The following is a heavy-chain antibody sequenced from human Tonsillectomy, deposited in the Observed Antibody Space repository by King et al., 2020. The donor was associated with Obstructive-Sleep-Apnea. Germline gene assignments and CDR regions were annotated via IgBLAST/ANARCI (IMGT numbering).Heavy chain of an antibody. D-gene: IGHD6-13*01. CDR2: IYYSGST. CDR3: ARDPIAAAGTYVYDY. V-gene: IGHV4-39*07. Sequence: VQLQESGPGLVKPSETLSLTCTVSGGSISSSSYYWGWIRQPPGKGLEWIGSIYYSGSTYYNPSLKSRVTISIATSKNQFSLKLSSVTAADTAVYYCARDPIAAAGTYVYDYWGQGTLVTVSS. CDR1: GGSISSSSYY. J-gene: IGHJ4*02.